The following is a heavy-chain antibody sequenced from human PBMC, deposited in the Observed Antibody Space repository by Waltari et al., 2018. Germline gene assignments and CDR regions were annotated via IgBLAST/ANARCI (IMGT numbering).Heavy chain of an antibody. CDR1: GYTFTDSS. Sequence: EVQLVQSGAEVKKPGATVKISCKASGYTFTDSSLHWVQQAPGKGLEWMGRVDPEDGETIYAEKFQGRVTITADTSTDTAYMELSSLRSEDTAVYYCATATRVPTFDYWGQGTLVTVSS. CDR3: ATATRVPTFDY. CDR2: VDPEDGET. J-gene: IGHJ4*02. V-gene: IGHV1-69-2*01.